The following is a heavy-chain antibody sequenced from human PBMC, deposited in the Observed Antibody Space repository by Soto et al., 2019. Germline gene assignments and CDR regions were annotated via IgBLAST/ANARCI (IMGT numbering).Heavy chain of an antibody. CDR2: ISDGGDLT. CDR1: GFAFSSHP. D-gene: IGHD6-6*01. Sequence: VQLLESGGDLEHHGGSLRLSCTGSGFAFSSHPMSWVRQAPERGLEWVSGISDGGDLTYNADSVRGRFTISRDNSKNTLFLQMNSLRVEDTAVYYCARRAFGSSRSFDIWGQGTMVTVSS. J-gene: IGHJ3*02. CDR3: ARRAFGSSRSFDI. V-gene: IGHV3-23*01.